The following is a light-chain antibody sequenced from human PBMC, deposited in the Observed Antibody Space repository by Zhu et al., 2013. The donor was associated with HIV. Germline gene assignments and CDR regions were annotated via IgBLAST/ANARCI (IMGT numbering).Light chain of an antibody. V-gene: IGKV1-5*03. CDR2: KAS. J-gene: IGKJ1*01. CDR3: QQYNSYPRT. Sequence: IQMTQSPPSLSASVGDRVTITCRASQAISNYLAWYQQTPGKVPKLLIYKASSLESGVPSRFSGSGSGTEFTLTISSLQPDDFATYYCQQYNSYPRTFGQGTKVEIK. CDR1: QAISNY.